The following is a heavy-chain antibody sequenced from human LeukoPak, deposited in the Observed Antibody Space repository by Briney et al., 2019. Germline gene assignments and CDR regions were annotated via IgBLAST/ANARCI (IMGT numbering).Heavy chain of an antibody. Sequence: SETLSLTCIVSGGPISTYYWSWIRQPPGKGLEWIGYIYYSGSTNYNPSPRSRVTISVDTSKNQFSLKLTPVTAADTAVYYCARGSFSGSYSVYYYYMDVWGKGTTVTVSS. J-gene: IGHJ6*03. D-gene: IGHD1-26*01. V-gene: IGHV4-59*01. CDR2: IYYSGST. CDR1: GGPISTYY. CDR3: ARGSFSGSYSVYYYYMDV.